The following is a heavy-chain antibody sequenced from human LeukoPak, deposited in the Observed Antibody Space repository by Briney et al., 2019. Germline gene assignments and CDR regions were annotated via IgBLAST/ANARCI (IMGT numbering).Heavy chain of an antibody. CDR1: GFSVTTDSYC. V-gene: IGHV4-61*01. D-gene: IGHD3-10*01. J-gene: IGHJ4*02. CDR2: DYCGGNT. Sequence: SGTLSLTCTVSGFSVTTDSYCWGWIRQPPGKGLEWIGYDYCGGNTNYDPSLKRRVTISVDASKNQFSLPLTSVTAADTAVYFCARDHFGSLDSWGQGILVTVSS. CDR3: ARDHFGSLDS.